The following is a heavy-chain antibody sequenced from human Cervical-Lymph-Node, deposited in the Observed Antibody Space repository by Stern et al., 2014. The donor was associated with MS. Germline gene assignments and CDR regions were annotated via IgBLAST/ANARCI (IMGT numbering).Heavy chain of an antibody. V-gene: IGHV3-74*02. J-gene: IGHJ4*02. CDR1: GFSFSSYW. Sequence: EDQLVESGGGLVQPGGSLRLSCAASGFSFSSYWMYWVRQAPGKVPVWVSRIDIDGGSTIYADSVKGRFTISRDNARNTLSLEMNSLRAEDTAVYYCVRLGGSNPIDYWGQGTLVTVSS. CDR3: VRLGGSNPIDY. CDR2: IDIDGGST. D-gene: IGHD6-13*01.